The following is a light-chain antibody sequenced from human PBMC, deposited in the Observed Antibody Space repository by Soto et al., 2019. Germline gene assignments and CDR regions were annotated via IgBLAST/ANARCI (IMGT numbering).Light chain of an antibody. J-gene: IGKJ4*01. CDR3: QPANSFPLT. Sequence: DTQLTQSPSSVSASVGDRVTLTCRTSQSIDSWLAWYQQKPGKAPKVLIYAASSLQTGVPSRFSGSGSGTDFTLTISRLQPEDFATYYCQPANSFPLTFGGGTKVEIK. V-gene: IGKV1-12*01. CDR2: AAS. CDR1: QSIDSW.